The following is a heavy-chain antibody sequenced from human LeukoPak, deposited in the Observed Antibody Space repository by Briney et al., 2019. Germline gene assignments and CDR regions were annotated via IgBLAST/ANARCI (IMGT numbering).Heavy chain of an antibody. D-gene: IGHD2-2*01. Sequence: SVKVSCKASGGTFSRYGITWVRQAPGQGLEWMGRIIPIFGTTNYAQKFQGRVTITTDESTSTAYMELRSLRSDDTAVYYCAILPSKVVVPAAHQDYWGQGTLVTVSS. V-gene: IGHV1-69*05. CDR2: IIPIFGTT. CDR1: GGTFSRYG. J-gene: IGHJ4*02. CDR3: AILPSKVVVPAAHQDY.